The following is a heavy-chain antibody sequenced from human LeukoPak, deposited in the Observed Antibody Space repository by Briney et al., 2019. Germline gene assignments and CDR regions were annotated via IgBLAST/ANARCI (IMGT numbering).Heavy chain of an antibody. CDR2: ISSDSSYI. V-gene: IGHV3-21*06. Sequence: PGGSLRLSCAVSGFTFSIYSMNWVRQAPGKGLEWVSSISSDSSYIFYADSMKGRFTISRDNAKNLMYLQMNSLRAEDTAVYYCARDRIKSGSYYFDYWGQGTLVTVSS. D-gene: IGHD1-26*01. CDR1: GFTFSIYS. CDR3: ARDRIKSGSYYFDY. J-gene: IGHJ4*02.